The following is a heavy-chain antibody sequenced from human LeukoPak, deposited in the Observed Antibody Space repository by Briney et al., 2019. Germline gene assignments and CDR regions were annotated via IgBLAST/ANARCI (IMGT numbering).Heavy chain of an antibody. CDR3: AKPLYSGSYSVLFDY. J-gene: IGHJ4*02. D-gene: IGHD1-26*01. CDR2: IKPDGSDK. CDR1: GITFSSHY. Sequence: PGGSLRLSCAASGITFSSHYMNWVRQAPGKGLEWVANIKPDGSDKYYVDSVKGRFTISRDNAKNSLFLQMNSLRAEDTAVYYCAKPLYSGSYSVLFDYWGQGTLVTVSS. V-gene: IGHV3-7*03.